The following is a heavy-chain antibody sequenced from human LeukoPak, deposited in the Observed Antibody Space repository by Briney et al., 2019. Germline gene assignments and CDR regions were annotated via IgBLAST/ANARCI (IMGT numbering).Heavy chain of an antibody. J-gene: IGHJ4*02. CDR1: GYSLANYW. D-gene: IGHD2-15*01. CDR2: IYAYDSDT. Sequence: GESLKISCKGSGYSLANYWIGLVRQMPGKGLEWVGIIYAYDSDTRYSLSLKGQVTISADKSITSAYLQWSSLKASDSAMYYCATRYCNGGSCYLIWGQGTLVTASS. CDR3: ATRYCNGGSCYLI. V-gene: IGHV5-51*01.